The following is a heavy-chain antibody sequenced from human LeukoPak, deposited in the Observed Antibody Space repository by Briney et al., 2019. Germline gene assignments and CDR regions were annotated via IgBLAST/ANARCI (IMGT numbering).Heavy chain of an antibody. J-gene: IGHJ6*02. CDR3: ARDSGATVKNYYYYGMDV. CDR2: IIPILGIT. D-gene: IGHD1-26*01. V-gene: IGHV1-69*04. Sequence: ASVKVSCKASGGTFSSYAISWVRQAPGQGLEWMGRIIPILGITNYAQKFRGRVTITADKSTSTAYMELSSLRSEDTAVYYCARDSGATVKNYYYYGMDVWGQGTTVTVSS. CDR1: GGTFSSYA.